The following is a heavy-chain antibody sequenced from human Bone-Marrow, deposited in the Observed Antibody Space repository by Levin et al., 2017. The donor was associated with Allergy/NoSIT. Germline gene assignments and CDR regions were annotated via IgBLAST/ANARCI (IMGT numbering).Heavy chain of an antibody. CDR3: AKWGFGDHRPGWFDP. V-gene: IGHV3-23*01. J-gene: IGHJ5*02. CDR1: GFTFTNDA. D-gene: IGHD2-21*02. CDR2: ITGSGGST. Sequence: GGSLRLSCTYSGFTFTNDAMSWVRQAPGKGLEWVSGITGSGGSTYYADSVRVRFIISRDNSKNTLYLQMNSLRVEDTAVYYCAKWGFGDHRPGWFDPWGQGTLVTVTS.